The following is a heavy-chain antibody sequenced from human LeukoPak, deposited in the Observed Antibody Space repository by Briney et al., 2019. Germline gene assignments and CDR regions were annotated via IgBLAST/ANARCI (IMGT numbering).Heavy chain of an antibody. V-gene: IGHV3-30*18. CDR2: ISYDGSNK. D-gene: IGHD3-3*01. CDR3: AKVGGYYLYYFDY. Sequence: GGSLRLSCAASGFTFSSYGMLWVRQAPGKGLEWVAVISYDGSNKYYADSVKGRFTISRDNSKNTLYLQMNSLRAEDTAVYYCAKVGGYYLYYFDYWGQGTLVTVSS. CDR1: GFTFSSYG. J-gene: IGHJ4*02.